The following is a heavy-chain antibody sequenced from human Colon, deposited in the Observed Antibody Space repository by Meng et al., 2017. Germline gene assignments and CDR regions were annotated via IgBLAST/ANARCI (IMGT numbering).Heavy chain of an antibody. V-gene: IGHV4-31*03. Sequence: QVQLQESGPGLVKPSQTLAPTCTVSGGSISSGGYYWTWIRQHPGKGLEWIGYIYHSGTTYYNPSLKSRVTISVDTSENQFSLNLRSVTAADTAVYFCARTLRDYGKIDYWGQGTLVTVSS. CDR3: ARTLRDYGKIDY. CDR2: IYHSGTT. J-gene: IGHJ4*02. CDR1: GGSISSGGYY. D-gene: IGHD4-17*01.